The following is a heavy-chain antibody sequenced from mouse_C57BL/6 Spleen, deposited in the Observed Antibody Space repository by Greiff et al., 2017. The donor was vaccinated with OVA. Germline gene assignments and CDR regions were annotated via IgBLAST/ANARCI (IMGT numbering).Heavy chain of an antibody. J-gene: IGHJ4*01. CDR3: ARGEVDY. CDR2: ISYDGSN. Sequence: EVKLLESGPGLVKPSQSLSLTCSVTGYSITSGYYWNWIRQFPGNKLEWMGYISYDGSNNYNPSLKNRISITRDTSKNQFFLKLNSVTTEDTATYYCARGEVDYWGQGTSVTVSS. CDR1: GYSITSGYY. V-gene: IGHV3-6*01.